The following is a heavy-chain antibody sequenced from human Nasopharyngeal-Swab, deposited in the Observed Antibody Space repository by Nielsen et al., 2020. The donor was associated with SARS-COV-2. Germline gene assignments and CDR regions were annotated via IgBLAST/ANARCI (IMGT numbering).Heavy chain of an antibody. V-gene: IGHV2-70*11. CDR1: GFSLSTSAMC. J-gene: IGHJ4*02. CDR2: IDWDDDK. D-gene: IGHD6-19*01. CDR3: ARSYSSGWYGGYFDY. Sequence: SGPTLVKPTQTLTLTCTFSGFSLSTSAMCVSWIRQPPGKALEWLARIDWDDDKYYSTSLKTRLTISKDTSKNQVVLTMTNMDPVDTATYYCARSYSSGWYGGYFDYWGQGTLVTVSS.